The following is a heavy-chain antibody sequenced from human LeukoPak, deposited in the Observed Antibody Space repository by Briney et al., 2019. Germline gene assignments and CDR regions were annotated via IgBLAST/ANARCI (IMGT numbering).Heavy chain of an antibody. CDR2: INAGNGNT. V-gene: IGHV1-3*01. CDR1: GYTFTSYA. D-gene: IGHD3-9*01. CDR3: ARGIYDILTGYYGGLSLLLDY. Sequence: ASVEVSCKASGYTFTSYAMHWVRQAPGQRLEWMGWINAGNGNTKYSQKFQGRVTITRDTSASTAYMELSSLRSEDTAVYYCARGIYDILTGYYGGLSLLLDYWGQGTLVTVSS. J-gene: IGHJ4*02.